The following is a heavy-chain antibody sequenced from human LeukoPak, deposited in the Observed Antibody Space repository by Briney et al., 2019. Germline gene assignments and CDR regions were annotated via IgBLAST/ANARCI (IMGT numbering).Heavy chain of an antibody. CDR1: GFIFSNYG. CDR2: ISSSSKYI. V-gene: IGHV3-21*01. CDR3: ARVAYGDYGVFDY. D-gene: IGHD4-17*01. J-gene: IGHJ4*02. Sequence: GGSLRLSCAASGFIFSNYGMNWVRQAPGKGLQWVSSISSSSKYIYYADSVKGRFTISRDNAKNSLHLHMNSLRAEDTAVYYCARVAYGDYGVFDYWGQGTLVTVSS.